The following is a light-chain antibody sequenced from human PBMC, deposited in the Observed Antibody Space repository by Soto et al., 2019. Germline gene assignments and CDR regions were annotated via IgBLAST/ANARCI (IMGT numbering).Light chain of an antibody. J-gene: IGKJ3*01. V-gene: IGKV3-20*01. Sequence: IILTQSPGTVSLSPGERATFSCRASQSVTTSFLAWYQQKPGQAPRLLIYDVSNRATGIPDRFIGSGSGTDFTLTINRLEPEDVAVYYCQHYGNSLFTFGPGTKVEMK. CDR3: QHYGNSLFT. CDR1: QSVTTSF. CDR2: DVS.